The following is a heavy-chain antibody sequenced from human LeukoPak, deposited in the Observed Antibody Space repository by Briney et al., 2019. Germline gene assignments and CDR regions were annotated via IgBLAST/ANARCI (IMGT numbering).Heavy chain of an antibody. J-gene: IGHJ3*02. CDR3: ARDSSVGLDAFDI. V-gene: IGHV1-69*01. CDR1: GGTFSSYA. D-gene: IGHD2-15*01. CDR2: IIPIFGTA. Sequence: PAASVKVSCKASGGTFSSYAISWVRQAPGQGLEWMGGIIPIFGTANYAQKFQGRVTITADESTSTAYMELSSLRSEDTAVYYCARDSSVGLDAFDIWGQGTMVTVSS.